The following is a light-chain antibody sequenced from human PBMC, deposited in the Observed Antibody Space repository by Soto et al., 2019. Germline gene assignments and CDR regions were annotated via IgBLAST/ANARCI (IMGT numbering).Light chain of an antibody. J-gene: IGKJ1*01. V-gene: IGKV3-20*01. CDR3: QQYGSSPMT. CDR2: GAS. Sequence: EIVLTQSPGTLSFSPGERATLSCRASQSVSSSYLAWYQQKPGQAPRLLIYGASNRATGIPDRFSGSGSGTDFTLTISRLEPEDFAVYYCQQYGSSPMTFGQGTKVEIK. CDR1: QSVSSSY.